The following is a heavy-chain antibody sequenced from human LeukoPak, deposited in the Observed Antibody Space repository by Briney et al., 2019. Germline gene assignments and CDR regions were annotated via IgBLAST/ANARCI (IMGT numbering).Heavy chain of an antibody. CDR2: ISGSGGST. Sequence: GGSLRLSCAASGFTFSSYAMSWVRQAPGKGLEWVSAISGSGGSTYYADSVKGRFTISRDNSKNTLYLQMNSLRAEDTAVYYCAKDQEFNSYYDFWSGRYGMDVWGQGTTVTVSS. J-gene: IGHJ6*02. CDR1: GFTFSSYA. V-gene: IGHV3-23*01. CDR3: AKDQEFNSYYDFWSGRYGMDV. D-gene: IGHD3-3*01.